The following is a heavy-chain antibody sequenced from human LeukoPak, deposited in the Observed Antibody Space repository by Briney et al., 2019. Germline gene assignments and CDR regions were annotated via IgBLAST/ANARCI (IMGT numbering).Heavy chain of an antibody. CDR1: GFTFSSYG. D-gene: IGHD1-7*01. V-gene: IGHV3-30*18. J-gene: IGHJ4*02. CDR2: ISYDGSNK. Sequence: PGGSLRLSCAASGFTFSSYGMHWVRQAPGKGLEWVAVISYDGSNKYYADSVKGRFTISRDNSKNTLYLQMNSPRAEDTAVYYCAKAPYNWNYVFDYWGQGTLVTVSS. CDR3: AKAPYNWNYVFDY.